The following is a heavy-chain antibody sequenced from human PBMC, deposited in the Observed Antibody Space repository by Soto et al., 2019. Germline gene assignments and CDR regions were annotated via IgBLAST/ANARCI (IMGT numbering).Heavy chain of an antibody. D-gene: IGHD3-10*01. CDR2: ISGSGGST. Sequence: GGSLRLSCAASGFTFSSYAMSWVRQAPGKGLEWVSAISGSGGSTYYADSVKGRFTISRDNSKNTLYLQMNSLRAEDTAVYYCAVVRGVPSSYYGMDVWGQGTTVTVSS. V-gene: IGHV3-23*01. J-gene: IGHJ6*02. CDR3: AVVRGVPSSYYGMDV. CDR1: GFTFSSYA.